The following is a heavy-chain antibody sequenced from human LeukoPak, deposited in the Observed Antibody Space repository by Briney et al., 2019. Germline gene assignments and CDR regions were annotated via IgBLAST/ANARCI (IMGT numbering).Heavy chain of an antibody. Sequence: GGSLRLSCATSGFTFDDYAMHWVRQAPGKGLEWVSGISWNSGSLGYADSVKGRFTISRDNAKNSLYLQMNSLRAEDTAIYYCATFRFLGTWGQGTMVTVSP. D-gene: IGHD3-3*01. CDR3: ATFRFLGT. CDR1: GFTFDDYA. J-gene: IGHJ3*01. V-gene: IGHV3-9*01. CDR2: ISWNSGSL.